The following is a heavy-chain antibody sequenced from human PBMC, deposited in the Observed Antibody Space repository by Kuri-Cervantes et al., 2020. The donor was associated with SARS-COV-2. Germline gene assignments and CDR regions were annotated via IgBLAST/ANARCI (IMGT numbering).Heavy chain of an antibody. CDR2: ISSDGKNK. V-gene: IGHV3-30*18. CDR1: GFNFSTTD. CDR3: TKDRAGVHDF. J-gene: IGHJ4*02. D-gene: IGHD2-21*01. Sequence: SLKISCVASGFNFSTTDMHWVRQAPGKGLEWVTFISSDGKNKKCMASGKGRFTISRDNSQNTLHLQMKSLRDEDTAIYYCTKDRAGVHDFWGQGTLVTVSS.